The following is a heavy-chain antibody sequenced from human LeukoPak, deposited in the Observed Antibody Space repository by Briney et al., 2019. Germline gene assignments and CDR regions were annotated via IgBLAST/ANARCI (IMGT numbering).Heavy chain of an antibody. D-gene: IGHD6-13*01. CDR3: ARETSYSRGPAYFDY. Sequence: SETLSLTCTVSGGSISSSSYYWGWIRQPPGKGLEWIGSIYYSGSTCYNPSLKSRVTISVDTSKNQFSLKLSSVTAADTAVYYCARETSYSRGPAYFDYWGQGTLVTVSS. CDR2: IYYSGST. J-gene: IGHJ4*02. CDR1: GGSISSSSYY. V-gene: IGHV4-39*07.